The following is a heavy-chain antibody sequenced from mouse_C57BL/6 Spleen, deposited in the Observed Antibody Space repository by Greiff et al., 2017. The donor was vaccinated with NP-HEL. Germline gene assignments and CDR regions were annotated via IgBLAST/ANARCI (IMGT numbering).Heavy chain of an antibody. Sequence: VKLQQPGAELVKPGASVKMSCKASGYTFTSYWITWVKQRPGQGLEWIGDIYPGSGSTNYNEKFKSKATLTVDTSSSTAYMQLSSLTSEDSAVYYCARAYYSNYAFDYWGQGTTLTVSS. CDR2: IYPGSGST. CDR1: GYTFTSYW. J-gene: IGHJ2*01. CDR3: ARAYYSNYAFDY. D-gene: IGHD2-5*01. V-gene: IGHV1-55*01.